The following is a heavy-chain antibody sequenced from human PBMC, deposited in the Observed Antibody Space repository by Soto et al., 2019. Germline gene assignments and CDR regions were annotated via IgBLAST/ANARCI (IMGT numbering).Heavy chain of an antibody. CDR1: GYSFTSYW. CDR3: ATTGGGYYYLGMDV. D-gene: IGHD7-27*01. J-gene: IGHJ6*02. V-gene: IGHV5-10-1*01. Sequence: PGESLKISCKGSGYSFTSYWISWVRQMPGKGLEWMGRIDPSDSYTNYSPSFQGHVTISADKSISTAYLQWSSLKASDTAMYYCATTGGGYYYLGMDVWGQGTTVTVSS. CDR2: IDPSDSYT.